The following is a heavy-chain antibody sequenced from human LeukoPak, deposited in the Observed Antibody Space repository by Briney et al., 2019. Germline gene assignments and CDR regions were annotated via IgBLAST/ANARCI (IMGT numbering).Heavy chain of an antibody. CDR1: GFTFNSYG. CDR2: ISYDGSKR. J-gene: IGHJ6*04. CDR3: AELGITMIGGV. Sequence: PGGSLRLSCVTSGFTFNSYGFYWGRQAPGKGLEWVAVISYDGSKRYYADSVKGRFTISRDTSNKTAYLEMNSLRVDDTAVYYCAELGITMIGGVWGKGTTVTISS. D-gene: IGHD3-10*02. V-gene: IGHV3-30*18.